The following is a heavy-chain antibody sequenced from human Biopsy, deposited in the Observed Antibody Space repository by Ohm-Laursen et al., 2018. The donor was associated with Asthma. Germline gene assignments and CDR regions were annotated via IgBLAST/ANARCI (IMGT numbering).Heavy chain of an antibody. CDR1: GFTFSNYG. V-gene: IGHV3-30*18. Sequence: SLRLSCTASGFTFSNYGMHWVRQAPGKGLDWVAVISFDGSNKNYTDSVRGRFTISRDNSRNTLHLQMNSLRAEDTAVYYCAKDVFPGWELRRGPDYWGQGTLVTVSS. CDR2: ISFDGSNK. D-gene: IGHD1-26*01. J-gene: IGHJ4*02. CDR3: AKDVFPGWELRRGPDY.